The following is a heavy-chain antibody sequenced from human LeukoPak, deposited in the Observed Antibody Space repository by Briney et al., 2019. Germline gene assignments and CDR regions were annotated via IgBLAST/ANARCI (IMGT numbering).Heavy chain of an antibody. D-gene: IGHD3-22*01. CDR2: IYYSGST. V-gene: IGHV4-39*07. CDR3: AKSTYYYDTFVNAFDF. CDR1: GGSISSSNYY. J-gene: IGHJ3*01. Sequence: SETLSLTCTVSGGSISSSNYYWGWIRQPPGKGLEWIGNIYYSGSTYYNPSLKSRITISIDTSKNQFSLKLSSVTAADTAVYYCAKSTYYYDTFVNAFDFWGQGTVVTVSS.